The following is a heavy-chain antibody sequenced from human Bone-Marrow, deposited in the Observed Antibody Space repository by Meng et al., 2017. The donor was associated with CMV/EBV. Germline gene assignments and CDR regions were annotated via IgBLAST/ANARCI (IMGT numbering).Heavy chain of an antibody. CDR2: ISAYNGNT. Sequence: ASVKVSCKASGYTFTSYGISWVRQAPGQGLEWMGWISAYNGNTNYAQKLQGRVTMTTDTSTSTAYMALRSLRSDDTAVYYCAREEAYSYGFDYYYYGMDVWGQGTTVTVSS. V-gene: IGHV1-18*01. J-gene: IGHJ6*02. CDR3: AREEAYSYGFDYYYYGMDV. CDR1: GYTFTSYG. D-gene: IGHD5-18*01.